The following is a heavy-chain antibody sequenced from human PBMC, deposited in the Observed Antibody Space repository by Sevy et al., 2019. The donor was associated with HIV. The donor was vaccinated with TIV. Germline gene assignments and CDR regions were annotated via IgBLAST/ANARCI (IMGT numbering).Heavy chain of an antibody. CDR1: VFTFDDYA. Sequence: GGSLRLSCAASVFTFDDYAMHWVRQAPGKGLEWVSGISWNSGSIGYADSVKGRFTISRDNAKNSLYLQMNSLRAEDTALYYCAKDIRGTDYYYGMDVWGQGTTVTVSS. J-gene: IGHJ6*02. V-gene: IGHV3-9*01. CDR3: AKDIRGTDYYYGMDV. CDR2: ISWNSGSI.